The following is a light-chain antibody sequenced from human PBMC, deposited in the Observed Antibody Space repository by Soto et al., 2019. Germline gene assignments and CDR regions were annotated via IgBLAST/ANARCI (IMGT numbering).Light chain of an antibody. CDR3: AAWDDSLNGRV. Sequence: QLVLTQPPSASGTPGQRVTISCSGSSSNIGSNTVNWYQQLPGTAPKLLIYNSDQRPSGVPDRFSGSKSGTSASLALSGLQSEDEADYYCAAWDDSLNGRVFGGGTKLTVL. V-gene: IGLV1-44*01. CDR1: SSNIGSNT. J-gene: IGLJ3*02. CDR2: NSD.